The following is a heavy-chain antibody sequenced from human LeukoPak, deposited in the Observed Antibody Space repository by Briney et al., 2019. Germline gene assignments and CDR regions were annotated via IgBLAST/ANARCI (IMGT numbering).Heavy chain of an antibody. V-gene: IGHV3-7*03. J-gene: IGHJ4*02. D-gene: IGHD3-22*01. CDR1: KFTFSSYW. CDR3: ARTTMIVSWSFDY. CDR2: IKQDGSEK. Sequence: GGSLRLSCAASKFTFSSYWMTWVRQAPGRGLEWVAAIKQDGSEKYYVDSVKGRFTISRDNSKNTLYLQMNSLRAEDTAVYYCARTTMIVSWSFDYWGQGTLVTVSS.